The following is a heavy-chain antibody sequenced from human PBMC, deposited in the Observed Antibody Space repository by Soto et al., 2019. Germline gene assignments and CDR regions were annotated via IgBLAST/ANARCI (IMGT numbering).Heavy chain of an antibody. CDR3: ARVDRRLGELSLDY. CDR2: IYYSGST. V-gene: IGHV4-31*03. Sequence: QVQLPESGPGLVKPSQTLSLTCTVSGGSISSGGYYWSWIRQHPGKGLEWIGYIYYSGSTYYSPFLKSRVTISIDTSKNQFSLKLSSVTAADTAVYYCARVDRRLGELSLDYWXXXTLFTVXS. J-gene: IGHJ4*01. D-gene: IGHD3-16*02. CDR1: GGSISSGGYY.